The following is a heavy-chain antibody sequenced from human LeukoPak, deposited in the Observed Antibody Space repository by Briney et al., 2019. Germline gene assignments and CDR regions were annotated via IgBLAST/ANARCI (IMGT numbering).Heavy chain of an antibody. V-gene: IGHV3-43*02. Sequence: GGSLRLSCAASGFTFDDYAMHWVRQAPGKGLDWVSLISGDGGSTYYADSVKGRFTISRDNSKNSLYLQMNSLRTEDTALYYCPKYSSSWYYFDYWGQGTLLTVSS. J-gene: IGHJ4*02. CDR3: PKYSSSWYYFDY. CDR2: ISGDGGST. D-gene: IGHD6-13*01. CDR1: GFTFDDYA.